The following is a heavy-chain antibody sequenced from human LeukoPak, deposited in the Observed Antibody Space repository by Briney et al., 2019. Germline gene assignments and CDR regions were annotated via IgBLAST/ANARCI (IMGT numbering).Heavy chain of an antibody. J-gene: IGHJ4*02. D-gene: IGHD5-18*01. Sequence: SETLSLTCLVSGGSISSYYWSWIRQPPWKGLEWIGYIYTSGSTNYNPSPKSRVTISVDTSKNQFSLKLSSVTAADTAVYYCARRGYSYGGSAFDYWGQGTLVTVSS. V-gene: IGHV4-4*09. CDR1: GGSISSYY. CDR3: ARRGYSYGGSAFDY. CDR2: IYTSGST.